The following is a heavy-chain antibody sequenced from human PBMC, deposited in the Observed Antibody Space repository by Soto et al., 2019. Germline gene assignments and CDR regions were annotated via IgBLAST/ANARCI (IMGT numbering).Heavy chain of an antibody. V-gene: IGHV3-7*01. CDR3: AREGSGYYTPLDY. Sequence: EVQLVESGGGLVQPGGSLRLSCAASGFTVSNYWMSWVRQAQGKGLGWVANIKQDGGEKYYVDSVKGRFTISRDNAKNSVYLQMNSLRVEDTAVYYCAREGSGYYTPLDYWGQGTLVTVAS. J-gene: IGHJ4*02. CDR1: GFTVSNYW. D-gene: IGHD3-22*01. CDR2: IKQDGGEK.